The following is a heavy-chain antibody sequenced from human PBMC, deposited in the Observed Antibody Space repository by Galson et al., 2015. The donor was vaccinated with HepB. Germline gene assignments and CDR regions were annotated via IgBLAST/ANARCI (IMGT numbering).Heavy chain of an antibody. CDR1: GFSFSRYS. Sequence: SLRLSCAASGFSFSRYSMNWVRQAPGKGLEWVSYVSSSSSIIKYADSVKGRFTISRDNAKNSLSLQMNSLRDDDTAVYYCTRGTYTSSWYAPALDNSDYWGQGTLVTVSS. D-gene: IGHD6-13*01. J-gene: IGHJ4*02. CDR2: VSSSSSII. V-gene: IGHV3-48*02. CDR3: TRGTYTSSWYAPALDNSDY.